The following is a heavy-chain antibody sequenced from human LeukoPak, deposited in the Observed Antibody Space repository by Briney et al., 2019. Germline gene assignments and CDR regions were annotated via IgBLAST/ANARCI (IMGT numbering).Heavy chain of an antibody. J-gene: IGHJ4*02. CDR1: GYTFTSYY. D-gene: IGHD3-10*01. CDR3: ARDSITMVRGVNYIDY. V-gene: IGHV1-46*01. CDR2: INPSGGST. Sequence: ASVKVSCKASGYTFTSYYMHWVRQAPGQGLEWMGIINPSGGSTSYAQKFQGRVTMTGDTSTSTVYMELSSLRSEDTAVYYCARDSITMVRGVNYIDYWGQGTLVTVSS.